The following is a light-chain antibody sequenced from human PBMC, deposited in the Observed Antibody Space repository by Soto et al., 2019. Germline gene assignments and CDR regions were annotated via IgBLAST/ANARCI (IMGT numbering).Light chain of an antibody. J-gene: IGLJ1*01. Sequence: QSVLTQPPSVSGAPGQRVTISCTGSSSNIGAGYDVHWYQQLPGTAPELLIYRNDNRPSGVPDRFSGSKSGTSASLAITGLQAEDEADYYCQSFDSSLRDYVFGTGTKVTVL. CDR2: RND. V-gene: IGLV1-40*01. CDR3: QSFDSSLRDYV. CDR1: SSNIGAGYD.